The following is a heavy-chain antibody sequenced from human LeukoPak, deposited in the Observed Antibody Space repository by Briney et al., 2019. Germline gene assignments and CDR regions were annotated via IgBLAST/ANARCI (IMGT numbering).Heavy chain of an antibody. J-gene: IGHJ4*02. CDR3: ARLDYGANSGVDY. CDR1: GFSFSGFA. D-gene: IGHD4-23*01. CDR2: ISGSGAST. Sequence: GGSLRLSCVASGFSFSGFAMNWVRQAPGKGLEWVSVISGSGASTHYADSVKGRFTISRDNAKNSLYLQMDSLRAEDTAVYYCARLDYGANSGVDYWGQGTLVTVSS. V-gene: IGHV3-23*01.